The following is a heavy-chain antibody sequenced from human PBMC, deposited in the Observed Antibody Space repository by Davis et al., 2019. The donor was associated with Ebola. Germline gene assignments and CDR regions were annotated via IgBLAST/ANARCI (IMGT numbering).Heavy chain of an antibody. Sequence: MPSETLSLTCTVAGGSISSSSYYWGWTRQPPGKGLEWIGSIYYSGSTYYNPSLKSRVTISVDTSKNQFSLKLSSVTAADTAVYYCARGRSWIQLWLSGGDAFDIWGQGTMVTVSS. J-gene: IGHJ3*02. V-gene: IGHV4-39*07. D-gene: IGHD5-18*01. CDR2: IYYSGST. CDR3: ARGRSWIQLWLSGGDAFDI. CDR1: GGSISSSSYY.